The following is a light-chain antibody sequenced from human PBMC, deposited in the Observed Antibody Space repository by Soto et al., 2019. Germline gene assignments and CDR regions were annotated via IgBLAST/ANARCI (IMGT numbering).Light chain of an antibody. CDR2: MGS. Sequence: DIVMTQSPLSLPVTPGEPASISCRSSQSLLHSNGYNFLDWYLQKPGQSPQLLIYMGSNRASGVTDRFSGSGSGTDFTLKISRVEAEDVGFYYCMQDLQTPRTFGQGTKVEIK. CDR1: QSLLHSNGYNF. CDR3: MQDLQTPRT. V-gene: IGKV2-28*01. J-gene: IGKJ1*01.